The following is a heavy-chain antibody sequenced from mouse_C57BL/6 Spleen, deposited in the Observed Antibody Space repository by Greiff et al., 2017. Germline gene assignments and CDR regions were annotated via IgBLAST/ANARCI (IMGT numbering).Heavy chain of an antibody. V-gene: IGHV1-81*01. D-gene: IGHD2-5*01. CDR2: IYPRSGTT. CDR3: ARRGPYYSKEYYFDY. Sequence: QVQLQQSGAELARPGASVKLSCKASGYTFTSYGLSWVKQRTGQGLEWIGEIYPRSGTTYYNEKFKGKATLTADKSSSTAYMELRSLTSEYSAVYFCARRGPYYSKEYYFDYWCQGTTLTFSS. CDR1: GYTFTSYG. J-gene: IGHJ2*01.